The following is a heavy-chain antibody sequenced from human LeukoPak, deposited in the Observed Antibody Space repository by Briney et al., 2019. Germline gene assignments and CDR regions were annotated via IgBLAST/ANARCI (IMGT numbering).Heavy chain of an antibody. V-gene: IGHV3-7*01. D-gene: IGHD2-15*01. CDR1: GFTFSSYW. J-gene: IGHJ4*02. CDR2: IKQDGSEK. CDR3: ARDPYCSGGSCYLDY. Sequence: QPGGSLRLSCAASGFTFSSYWMSWVRQAPGKGLEWVANIKQDGSEKYYVDSVKGRFTISRDNAKNSLYLQMNSLRAEDTAVYYCARDPYCSGGSCYLDYWGQGTLVTVS.